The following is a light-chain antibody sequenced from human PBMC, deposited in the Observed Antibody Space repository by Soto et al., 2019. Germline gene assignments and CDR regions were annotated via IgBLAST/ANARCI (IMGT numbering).Light chain of an antibody. CDR1: NNDVGAYNY. CDR3: SSYSSTTTYVL. CDR2: EVT. Sequence: QSALTQPASVSGSPGQSITISCTGTNNDVGAYNYVSWYQRHPGKASKLMIYEVTYRPSGVSNRFSGSKSGNTASLTISGLQADDEADYYCSSYSSTTTYVLFGGGTKVTVL. J-gene: IGLJ2*01. V-gene: IGLV2-14*01.